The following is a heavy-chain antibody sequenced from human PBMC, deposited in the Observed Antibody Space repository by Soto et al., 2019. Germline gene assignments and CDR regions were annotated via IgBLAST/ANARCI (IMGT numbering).Heavy chain of an antibody. V-gene: IGHV1-3*01. CDR2: INAGNGNT. J-gene: IGHJ6*02. CDR1: GYTFSNYA. D-gene: IGHD2-15*01. CDR3: ARVLSDYYGMDV. Sequence: ASVKVSCKASGYTFSNYAMHWVRQAPGHSLEWMGWINAGNGNTKYSQKFQGRVTITRDTSASIGYMELSSLRSEDTAVYYCARVLSDYYGMDVWGQGTTVTVS.